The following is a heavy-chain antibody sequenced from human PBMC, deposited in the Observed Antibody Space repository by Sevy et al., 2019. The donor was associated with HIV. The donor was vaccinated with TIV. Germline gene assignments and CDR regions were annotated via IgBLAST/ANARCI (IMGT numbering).Heavy chain of an antibody. J-gene: IGHJ6*02. D-gene: IGHD6-13*01. V-gene: IGHV4-59*01. Sequence: SQTLSLTCTVSGGSISSYYWSWIRQPPGKGLEWIGYIYYSGSTNYNPSLKSRVTISVDTSKNQFSLKLSSVTAADTAVYYCAREWGYSSSWYGGYYYYGMDVWGQGTTVTVSS. CDR2: IYYSGST. CDR1: GGSISSYY. CDR3: AREWGYSSSWYGGYYYYGMDV.